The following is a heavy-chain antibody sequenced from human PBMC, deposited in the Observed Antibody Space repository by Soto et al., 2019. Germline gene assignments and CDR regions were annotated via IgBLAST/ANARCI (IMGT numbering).Heavy chain of an antibody. J-gene: IGHJ4*02. D-gene: IGHD6-13*01. CDR3: ARYPGIAAAGKAEGYYFDY. V-gene: IGHV1-46*01. Sequence: ASVKVSCKASGYTFTSHYMHWVRQAPGQGLEWVGIINPSGGSTTFAQKFQGRVTMTRDTSTSTVYMELSSLRSEDTAVYYCARYPGIAAAGKAEGYYFDYWGQGTLVTVSS. CDR1: GYTFTSHY. CDR2: INPSGGST.